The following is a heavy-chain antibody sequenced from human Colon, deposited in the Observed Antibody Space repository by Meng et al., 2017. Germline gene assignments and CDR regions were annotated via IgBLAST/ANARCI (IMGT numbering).Heavy chain of an antibody. Sequence: GESLKISCKASGYTFTDYAMHWVRQAPGQRLEWMGWINAGYGSTRYSQDFQGRVTMTSDTSASTAYMELSSPRPEDTAVYYCARVGGRRTGDGYNYLYYYYGMDVWGQGTTVTVSS. CDR2: INAGYGST. CDR3: ARVGGRRTGDGYNYLYYYYGMDV. V-gene: IGHV1-3*01. D-gene: IGHD5-24*01. CDR1: GYTFTDYA. J-gene: IGHJ6*02.